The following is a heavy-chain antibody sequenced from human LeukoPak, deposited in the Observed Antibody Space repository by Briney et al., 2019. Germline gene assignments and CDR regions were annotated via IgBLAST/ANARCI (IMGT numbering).Heavy chain of an antibody. CDR3: AKDTYYYDSSGYNLFDY. CDR2: ISWNSGSI. Sequence: GRSLRLSCAASGFTFDDYAMHWVRQAPGKGLEWVSGISWNSGSIGYADSVKGRFTISRDNAKNSLYLQMNSLRAEDTALYYCAKDTYYYDSSGYNLFDYWGQGTLVTVSS. J-gene: IGHJ4*02. CDR1: GFTFDDYA. D-gene: IGHD3-22*01. V-gene: IGHV3-9*01.